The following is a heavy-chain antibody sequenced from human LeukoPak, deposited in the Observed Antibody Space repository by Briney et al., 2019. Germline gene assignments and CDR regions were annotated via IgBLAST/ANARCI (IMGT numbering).Heavy chain of an antibody. CDR2: IYYSGST. V-gene: IGHV4-59*08. D-gene: IGHD1/OR15-1a*01. CDR1: GGSISSYY. Sequence: SETLSLTCTVPGGSISSYYWSWIRQPPGKGLEWIGYIYYSGSTNYNPSLKSRVTISVDTSKNQFSLKLSSVTAADTAVYYCARHLREQLPIDYWGQGTLVTVSS. CDR3: ARHLREQLPIDY. J-gene: IGHJ4*02.